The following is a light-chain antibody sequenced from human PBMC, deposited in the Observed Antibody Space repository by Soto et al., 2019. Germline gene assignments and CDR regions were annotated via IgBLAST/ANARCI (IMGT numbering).Light chain of an antibody. CDR2: DDN. J-gene: IGLJ1*01. Sequence: QSVLTQPPSVSAAPGQKVTISCSGSSSNIGGNSVSWYQQLPGTAPKLLIYDDNKRPSGIPDRFSGSKSGTSATLGITRFQTGHEADYYCGSCDNSPSDYVLGIGTKLTV. CDR3: GSCDNSPSDYV. CDR1: SSNIGGNS. V-gene: IGLV1-51*01.